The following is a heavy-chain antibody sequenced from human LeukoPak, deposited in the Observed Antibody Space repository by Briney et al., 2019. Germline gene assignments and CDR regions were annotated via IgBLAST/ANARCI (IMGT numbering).Heavy chain of an antibody. CDR1: GGSISSYY. J-gene: IGHJ4*02. CDR3: ARLQSHYGDTGSDFDY. CDR2: IYYSGST. Sequence: SETLSLTCTVSGGSISSYYWSWIRQPPGKGLEWIGYIYYSGSTNYNPSLESRVTISVDTSKNQFSLKLSSVTAADTAVYYCARLQSHYGDTGSDFDYWGQGTLVTVSS. D-gene: IGHD4-17*01. V-gene: IGHV4-59*08.